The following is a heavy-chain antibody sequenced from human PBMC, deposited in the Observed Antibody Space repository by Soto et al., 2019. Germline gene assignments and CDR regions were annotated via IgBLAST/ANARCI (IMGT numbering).Heavy chain of an antibody. CDR2: VTGSGGNT. CDR3: ATRKDSSGNYGVDV. D-gene: IGHD3-10*01. V-gene: IGHV3-23*01. Sequence: EVQLLESGGDLVQPGESLRLSCAASGFTYSSYAMSWVRQAPGKGLEWVSTVTGSGGNTYYADYVKGRFTISRDNSKNTLYLQMNSLRAEDTAVYYCATRKDSSGNYGVDVWGQGTTVAVS. CDR1: GFTYSSYA. J-gene: IGHJ6*02.